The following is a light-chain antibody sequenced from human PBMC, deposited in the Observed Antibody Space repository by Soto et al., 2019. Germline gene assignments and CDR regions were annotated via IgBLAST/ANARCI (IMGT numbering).Light chain of an antibody. J-gene: IGKJ2*02. Sequence: EVVLTQSPDTLSLSPGETATLSCRASQSIDSYLAWYQQKLGQAPRLLIYDTYTRATGVGARFTGSGSATDFSLTITSLEPEDVAVYYCQQRGKWPSTFGPGTKVEMK. V-gene: IGKV3-11*01. CDR3: QQRGKWPST. CDR1: QSIDSY. CDR2: DTY.